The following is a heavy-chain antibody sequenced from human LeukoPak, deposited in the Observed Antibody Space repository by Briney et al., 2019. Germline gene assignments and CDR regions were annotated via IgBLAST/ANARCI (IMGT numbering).Heavy chain of an antibody. CDR2: INPNTGDT. V-gene: IGHV1-2*02. J-gene: IGHJ4*02. D-gene: IGHD5-12*01. CDR3: ATGSKGLRFNYYFDY. CDR1: GYTFIGYY. Sequence: GASVKVSCKASGYTFIGYYMHWVRQAPAQGLEWMGWINPNTGDTNFAQKFQGRVTMTRDTSIATAYLELSRLNSDDTAVYYCATGSKGLRFNYYFDYWGQGTLVTVSS.